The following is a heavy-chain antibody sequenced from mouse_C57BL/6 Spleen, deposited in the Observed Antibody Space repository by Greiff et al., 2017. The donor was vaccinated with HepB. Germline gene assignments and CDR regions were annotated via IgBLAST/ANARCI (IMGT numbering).Heavy chain of an antibody. J-gene: IGHJ3*01. CDR3: ARDYYGTSWFAY. Sequence: VQLQQSGPELVKPGASVKISCKASGYTFTDYNMDWVKQSHGKSLEWIGDINPNNGGTIYNQKFKGKATLTVDKSSSTAYMELRSLTSEDTAVYYCARDYYGTSWFAYWGQGTLVTVSA. CDR1: GYTFTDYN. V-gene: IGHV1-18*01. CDR2: INPNNGGT. D-gene: IGHD1-1*01.